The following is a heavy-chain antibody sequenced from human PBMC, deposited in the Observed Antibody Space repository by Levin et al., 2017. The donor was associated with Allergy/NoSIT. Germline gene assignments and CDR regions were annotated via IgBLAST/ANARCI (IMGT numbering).Heavy chain of an antibody. J-gene: IGHJ2*01. CDR1: GFTLSSYW. CDR2: IKSDGSSI. D-gene: IGHD2-21*02. Sequence: GGSLRLSCEASGFTLSSYWMHWVRQAPGKGLVWVSRIKSDGSSISYADSVKGRFTISRDNAKNTLYLEMNSLRPEDTAVYYCARGVVVTAPGLFDLWGRGTLVTVSS. V-gene: IGHV3-74*01. CDR3: ARGVVVTAPGLFDL.